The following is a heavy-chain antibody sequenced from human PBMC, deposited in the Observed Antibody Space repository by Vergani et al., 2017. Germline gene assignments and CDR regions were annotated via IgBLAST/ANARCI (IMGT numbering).Heavy chain of an antibody. V-gene: IGHV5-51*03. J-gene: IGHJ5*02. CDR2: IYAGDSDV. Sequence: EVMLVQSGAEVKKPGESLKISCQGSGYSITNYWIAWVRQRPGKGLEWMGIIYAGDSDVRYSPSFQGQVTMSVDKSLSTAYLQWSSLKASDTATYYCAKTHDFSSLYSSYNWFDPWGQETQVTVSS. D-gene: IGHD3-3*01. CDR3: AKTHDFSSLYSSYNWFDP. CDR1: GYSITNYW.